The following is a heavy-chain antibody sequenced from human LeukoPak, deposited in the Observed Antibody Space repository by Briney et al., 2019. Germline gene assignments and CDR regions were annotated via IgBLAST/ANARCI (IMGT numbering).Heavy chain of an antibody. V-gene: IGHV3-30-3*01. D-gene: IGHD6-13*01. CDR2: ISYDGSNK. J-gene: IGHJ3*02. CDR3: AEVISSSWSDDAFDI. CDR1: GFTFSSYA. Sequence: PGGSPRLSCAASGFTFSSYAMHWVRQAPGKGLEWVAVISYDGSNKYYADSVKGRFTISRDNSKNTLYLQMNSLRAEDTAVYYCAEVISSSWSDDAFDIWGQGTLVTVSS.